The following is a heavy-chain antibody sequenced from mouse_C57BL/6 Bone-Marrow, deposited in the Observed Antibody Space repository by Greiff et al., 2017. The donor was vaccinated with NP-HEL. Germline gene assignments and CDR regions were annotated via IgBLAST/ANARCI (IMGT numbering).Heavy chain of an antibody. D-gene: IGHD2-2*01. J-gene: IGHJ1*03. CDR2: IYPRSGNT. CDR1: GYTFTSYG. V-gene: IGHV1-81*01. Sequence: VQLQQSGAELARPGASVKLSCKASGYTFTSYGISWVKQRTGQGLEWIGEIYPRSGNTYYNEKFKGKATLTTDKSSSTAYMELRSLTSEDSAVYFCARRGLRRDWYFDVWGTGTTVTVSS. CDR3: ARRGLRRDWYFDV.